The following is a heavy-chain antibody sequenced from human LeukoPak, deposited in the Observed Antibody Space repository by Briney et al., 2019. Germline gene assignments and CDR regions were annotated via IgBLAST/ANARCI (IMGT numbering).Heavy chain of an antibody. CDR1: GGSISSYY. D-gene: IGHD3-22*01. CDR2: IYYSGST. Sequence: SETLSLTCIVSGGSISSYYWSWIRQPPGKGLEWIGYIYYSGSTNHNPSLKSRVTISVDTSKNQFSLKLSSVTAADTAVYYCARDTGSGYYYLDYWGQGTLVTVSS. V-gene: IGHV4-59*01. CDR3: ARDTGSGYYYLDY. J-gene: IGHJ4*02.